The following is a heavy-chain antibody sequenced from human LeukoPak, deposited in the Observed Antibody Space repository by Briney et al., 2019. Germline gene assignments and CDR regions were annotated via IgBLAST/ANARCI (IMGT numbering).Heavy chain of an antibody. D-gene: IGHD1-7*01. CDR2: INHSGST. Sequence: SETLSLTCAVYGGSFSGYYWSWIRQPPGKGLEWIGEINHSGSTHYNPSLKSRVTISVDTSKNQFSLKLSSVTAADTAVYYCARGRRRYNWNSAGFDPWGQGTLVTVSS. J-gene: IGHJ5*02. CDR1: GGSFSGYY. CDR3: ARGRRRYNWNSAGFDP. V-gene: IGHV4-34*01.